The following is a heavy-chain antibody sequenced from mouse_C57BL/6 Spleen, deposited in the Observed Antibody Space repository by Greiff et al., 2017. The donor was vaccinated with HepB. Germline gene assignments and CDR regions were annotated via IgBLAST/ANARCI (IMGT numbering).Heavy chain of an antibody. V-gene: IGHV1-62-2*01. CDR3: ARHEDEGLLWYFDV. J-gene: IGHJ1*03. Sequence: VQRVESGAELVKPGASVKLSCKASGYTFTEYSIHWVKQRSGQGLEWIGWFYSGSGSIKYNEKFKDKATLTADKSSSTVYMELSRLTSEDSAVYFCARHEDEGLLWYFDVWGTGTTVTVSS. CDR1: GYTFTEYS. CDR2: FYSGSGSI. D-gene: IGHD2-1*01.